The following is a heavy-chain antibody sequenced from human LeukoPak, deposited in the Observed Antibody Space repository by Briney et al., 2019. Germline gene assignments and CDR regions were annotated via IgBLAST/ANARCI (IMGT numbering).Heavy chain of an antibody. J-gene: IGHJ5*02. CDR3: TTAVGMYYDFWSGYLNNWFDP. D-gene: IGHD3-3*01. Sequence: GGSLRLSCAASGFTFSNAWMSWVRQAPGKGLEWVGRIKSKTDGGTTDYAAPVKGRFTISRDDSKNTLYLQMNSLKTEDTAVYYCTTAVGMYYDFWSGYLNNWFDPWGQGTLVTVSS. CDR2: IKSKTDGGTT. V-gene: IGHV3-15*01. CDR1: GFTFSNAW.